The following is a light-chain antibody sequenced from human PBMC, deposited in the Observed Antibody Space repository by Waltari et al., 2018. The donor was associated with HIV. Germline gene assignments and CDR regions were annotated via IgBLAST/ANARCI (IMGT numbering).Light chain of an antibody. V-gene: IGKV3-20*01. CDR2: GAS. J-gene: IGKJ3*01. CDR1: QRVSSSY. Sequence: EIVLTQSPGTLSLSPGERATLSCRASQRVSSSYLPWYQQKPGQPPRHLIYGASSRATGILDRFSGSGSGTDFTLTISILEPVDFAVYYCQQYGSSPPLTFGPGTKVDIK. CDR3: QQYGSSPPLT.